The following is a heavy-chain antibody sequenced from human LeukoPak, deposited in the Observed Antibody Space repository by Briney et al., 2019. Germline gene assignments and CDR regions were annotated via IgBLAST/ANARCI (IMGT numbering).Heavy chain of an antibody. CDR2: IYYRGST. V-gene: IGHV4-39*01. J-gene: IGHJ4*02. CDR1: GGSISSSSYY. D-gene: IGHD3-10*01. CDR3: ARHESRMVRGVIRN. Sequence: PSETLSLTCTVSGGSISSSSYYWGWIRHPPGKGLEWIGSIYYRGSTYYNPSLKSRVTISVDTSKTQFSLKLSSVTAADTAVYYCARHESRMVRGVIRNWGQGTLVTVSS.